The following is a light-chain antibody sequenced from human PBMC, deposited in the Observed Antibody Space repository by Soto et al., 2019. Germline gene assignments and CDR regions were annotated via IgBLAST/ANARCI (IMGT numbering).Light chain of an antibody. CDR2: DVS. CDR3: SSYTTSNPRQIG. V-gene: IGLV2-14*03. J-gene: IGLJ1*01. CDR1: SSDVGGYNY. Sequence: QSVLTQPASVSGSPGQSITISCTGTSSDVGGYNYVSWYPHHPGKAPKLIIYDVSNRPSGVSNPFSGSKSGNTASLTISGLQPEDEADYYCSSYTTSNPRQIGVGTGTKVTV.